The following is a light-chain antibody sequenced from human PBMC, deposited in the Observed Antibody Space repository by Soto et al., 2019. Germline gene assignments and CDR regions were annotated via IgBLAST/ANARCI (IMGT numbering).Light chain of an antibody. CDR1: SSDVGGYNY. J-gene: IGLJ1*01. Sequence: QSVVTQPASVSGSLGQSITISCTGNSSDVGGYNYVSWYQQHPGKAPKLMTYEVNTRPSGVSNRFSGSKSCNTASLTIPGLHAEDEADYYCSSYTSSSTQVVGTGTKVTV. V-gene: IGLV2-14*01. CDR2: EVN. CDR3: SSYTSSSTQV.